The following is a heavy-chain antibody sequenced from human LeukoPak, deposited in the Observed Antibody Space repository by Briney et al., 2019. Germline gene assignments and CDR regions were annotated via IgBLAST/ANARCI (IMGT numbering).Heavy chain of an antibody. CDR1: GGSISSYY. J-gene: IGHJ6*02. CDR2: IYYSGST. CDR3: ARGYCSGGSCYSYYYYGMDV. D-gene: IGHD2-15*01. V-gene: IGHV4-59*12. Sequence: SETLSLTCTVSGGSISSYYWSWIRRPPGKGLEWIGYIYYSGSTNYNPSLKSRLTISIDMSKNQFSLKLSSVTAADTAVYYCARGYCSGGSCYSYYYYGMDVWGQGTTVTVSS.